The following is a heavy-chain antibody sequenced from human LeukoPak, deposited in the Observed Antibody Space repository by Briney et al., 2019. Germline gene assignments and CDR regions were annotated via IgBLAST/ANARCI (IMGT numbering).Heavy chain of an antibody. CDR3: ARDRAAFGVVQGGF. CDR1: TFTFSRYW. J-gene: IGHJ4*02. Sequence: PGGSLRLSCAASTFTFSRYWMHWVRQAPGKGLVWVSRINSDGTNTYYADSVKGRFTISRDNTKNTLYLQMNSLRTEDTAVYYCARDRAAFGVVQGGFWGQGTLVTVSS. V-gene: IGHV3-74*01. CDR2: INSDGTNT. D-gene: IGHD3-3*01.